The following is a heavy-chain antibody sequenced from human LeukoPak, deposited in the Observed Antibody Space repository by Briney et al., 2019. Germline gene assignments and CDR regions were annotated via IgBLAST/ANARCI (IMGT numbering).Heavy chain of an antibody. J-gene: IGHJ4*02. D-gene: IGHD6-13*01. Sequence: GESLKIPCKGSGYSFTTYWFGWVRQIPGKGLEWMGIIYPGDSDTRYSPSFQGQVTISADKSITTAYLQWSSLKASDTAMYYCARLGIAAAGTGIYYFDYWGQGTLVTVSS. V-gene: IGHV5-51*01. CDR3: ARLGIAAAGTGIYYFDY. CDR2: IYPGDSDT. CDR1: GYSFTTYW.